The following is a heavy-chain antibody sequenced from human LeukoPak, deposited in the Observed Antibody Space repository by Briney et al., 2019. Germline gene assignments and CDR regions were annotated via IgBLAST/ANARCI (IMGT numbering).Heavy chain of an antibody. CDR3: ARDRRRDLFHAFDI. J-gene: IGHJ3*02. D-gene: IGHD1-14*01. CDR2: VHYSESA. CDR1: GDSIRTSF. V-gene: IGHV4-59*01. Sequence: SETLSLTCTVSGDSIRTSFWSWIRQPPGKGLEWSAYVHYSESANYNPSLKSRVTISLNTPKNQFSLKLSSVTAADTAIYFCARDRRRDLFHAFDIWGQGTTVTVSP.